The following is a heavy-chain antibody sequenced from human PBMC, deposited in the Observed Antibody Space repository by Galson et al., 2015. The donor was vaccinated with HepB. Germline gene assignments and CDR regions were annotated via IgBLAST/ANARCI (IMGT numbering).Heavy chain of an antibody. CDR2: IYPGDSDT. CDR3: ARHETDWNYIVVVPAAIGY. D-gene: IGHD2-2*02. J-gene: IGHJ4*02. V-gene: IGHV5-51*01. CDR1: GYSLTSYW. Sequence: QSGAEVKKPGESLKISCKGSGYSLTSYWIGWVRQMPGKGLEWMGIIYPGDSDTRYSPSFQGQVTISADKSISTAYLQWSSLKASDTAMYYCARHETDWNYIVVVPAAIGYWGQGTLVTVSS.